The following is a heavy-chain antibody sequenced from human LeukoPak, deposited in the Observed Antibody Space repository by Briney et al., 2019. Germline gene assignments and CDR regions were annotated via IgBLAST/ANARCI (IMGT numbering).Heavy chain of an antibody. CDR1: GFTFSDYS. D-gene: IGHD5-24*01. J-gene: IGHJ4*02. V-gene: IGHV3-48*01. Sequence: GGSLRLSCAASGFTFSDYSMIWVRQATGKGVEGISYIGIDSGNTNYPVSVKGRFTISGDKPKNSLYLQMNSLRVEDTAVYYCARDYKYAFDNWGQGTLVTVSS. CDR3: ARDYKYAFDN. CDR2: IGIDSGNT.